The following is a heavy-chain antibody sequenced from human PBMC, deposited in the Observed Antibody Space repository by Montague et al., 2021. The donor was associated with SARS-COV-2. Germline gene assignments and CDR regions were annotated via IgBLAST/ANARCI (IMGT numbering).Heavy chain of an antibody. J-gene: IGHJ3*01. CDR3: ARGHFSGGFFYYGVDFDV. D-gene: IGHD2-15*01. CDR1: GASFTIGTYY. V-gene: IGHV4-61*01. CDR2: IHDSGTT. Sequence: SETLSLTCTVSGASFTIGTYYWTWIRQSPGKPLEWERNIHDSGTTNYNPSLKSRVTILEDTSRNQFSLNLNSVTATDTSVYYCARGHFSGGFFYYGVDFDVWGQGTMVTVS.